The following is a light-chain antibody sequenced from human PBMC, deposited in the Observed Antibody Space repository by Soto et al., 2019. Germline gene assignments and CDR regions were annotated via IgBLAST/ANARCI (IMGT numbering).Light chain of an antibody. CDR2: GSS. CDR3: QHYYDWPT. J-gene: IGKJ1*01. V-gene: IGKV3-15*01. CDR1: QRITT. Sequence: IVMTQSPATLSLSPGERATLSCRASQRITTVAWYQQKPGQAPILLIYGSSIRAPGAPARFSGSGSGTEFTLTISRLQAEDFAVYFWQHYYDWPTFGQGTKVDIK.